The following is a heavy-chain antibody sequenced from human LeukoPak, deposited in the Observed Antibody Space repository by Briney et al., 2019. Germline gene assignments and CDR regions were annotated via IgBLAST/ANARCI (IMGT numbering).Heavy chain of an antibody. V-gene: IGHV3-48*03. J-gene: IGHJ5*02. CDR2: ISSSGSTI. CDR3: ASHPRRYDSSGYYPNWFDP. CDR1: GFTFSSYE. D-gene: IGHD3-22*01. Sequence: GGSLRLSCAASGFTFSSYEMNWVRQAPGKGLEWVSYISSSGSTIYYADSVKGRFTISRDNAKNSLYLQMNSLRAEDTAVYYCASHPRRYDSSGYYPNWFDPWGQGTLVTVSS.